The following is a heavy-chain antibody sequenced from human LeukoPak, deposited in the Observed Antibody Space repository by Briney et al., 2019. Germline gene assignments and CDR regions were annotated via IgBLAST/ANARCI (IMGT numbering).Heavy chain of an antibody. CDR3: ARALSGSYYIDAFDI. CDR1: GYTFTSYY. CDR2: INPSGGST. V-gene: IGHV1-46*01. D-gene: IGHD1-26*01. Sequence: ASVKVSCTASGYTFTSYYMHWVRQAPGQGLEWTGIINPSGGSTSYAQKFQGRVTMTRDTSTSTVYMELSSLRSEDTAVYYCARALSGSYYIDAFDIWGQGTMVTVSS. J-gene: IGHJ3*02.